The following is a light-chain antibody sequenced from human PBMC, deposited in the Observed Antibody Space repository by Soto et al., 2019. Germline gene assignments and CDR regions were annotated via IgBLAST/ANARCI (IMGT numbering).Light chain of an antibody. J-gene: IGLJ1*01. CDR3: QSYDSSLSGYV. CDR1: SSNIGAGYD. Sequence: QSALTQPPSVSGAPGQRVTISCTGSSSNIGAGYDVHWYQQLPGTAPKLLIYGNSNRPSGVPDRFSGSKSGTSASLAITGLQAEDVADYYCQSYDSSLSGYVVRTGTKVPVL. V-gene: IGLV1-40*01. CDR2: GNS.